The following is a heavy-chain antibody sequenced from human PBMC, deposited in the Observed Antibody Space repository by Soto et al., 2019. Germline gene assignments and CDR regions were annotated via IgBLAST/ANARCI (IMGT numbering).Heavy chain of an antibody. Sequence: QVQLVQSGAEVKRPGASVKVSCKASGYTFTTYYMHWVRQAPGQGLEWLGIINPNGGSTTYAQKFQCRVTMTGDTSTSTVYLELSSLRSEDTAVYYCERAGYCSGGTCFHGNCDYWGQGTLVTVSA. J-gene: IGHJ4*02. CDR3: ERAGYCSGGTCFHGNCDY. D-gene: IGHD2-15*01. CDR1: GYTFTTYY. CDR2: INPNGGST. V-gene: IGHV1-46*01.